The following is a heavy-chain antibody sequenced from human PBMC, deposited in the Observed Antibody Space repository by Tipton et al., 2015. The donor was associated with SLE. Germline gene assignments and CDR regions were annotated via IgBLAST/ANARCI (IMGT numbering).Heavy chain of an antibody. CDR3: ARGGDFDY. D-gene: IGHD3-10*01. V-gene: IGHV1-8*01. CDR2: MNPYSHKT. CDR1: GYNFIDYD. J-gene: IGHJ4*02. Sequence: QLVQSGAEVKKPGASVKVSCKASGYNFIDYDINWVRRAAGQGLEWMGFMNPYSHKTAYAQKFQGRVTLTWSTSTGTVYMELTSLASEDTAGYYCARGGDFDYWGQGTLVTVSS.